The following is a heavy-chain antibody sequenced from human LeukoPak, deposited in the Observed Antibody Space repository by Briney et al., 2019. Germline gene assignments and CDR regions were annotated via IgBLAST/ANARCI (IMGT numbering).Heavy chain of an antibody. CDR3: ARAVAGRGCLDY. Sequence: ASVKVSCKASGYTFTGYYMHWVRQAPGQGLEWMGWINPNSGGTNYAQKFQGRVTMTRDTSISTAYMELSRLRSDGTAVYYCARAVAGRGCLDYWGQGTLVTVSS. V-gene: IGHV1-2*02. CDR1: GYTFTGYY. CDR2: INPNSGGT. D-gene: IGHD6-19*01. J-gene: IGHJ4*02.